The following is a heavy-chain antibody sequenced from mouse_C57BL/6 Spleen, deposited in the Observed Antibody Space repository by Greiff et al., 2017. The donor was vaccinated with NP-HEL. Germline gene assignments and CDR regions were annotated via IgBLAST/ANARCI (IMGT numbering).Heavy chain of an antibody. V-gene: IGHV1-50*01. CDR3: ALRGPWFAY. CDR2: IDPSDSYT. J-gene: IGHJ3*01. CDR1: GYTFTSYW. Sequence: VQLQQSGAELVKPGASVKLSCKASGYTFTSYWMQWVKQRPGQGLEWIGEIDPSDSYTNYNQKFKGKATLTVDTSSSTAYMQLSSLKSEDSAVYYCALRGPWFAYWGQGTLVTVSA. D-gene: IGHD1-1*01.